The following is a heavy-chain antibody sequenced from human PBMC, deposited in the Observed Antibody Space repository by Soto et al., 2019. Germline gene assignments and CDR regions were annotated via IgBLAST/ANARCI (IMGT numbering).Heavy chain of an antibody. Sequence: QVHLQQWGAGLLKPSETLSLTCAVYGASFSSHHWSWIRQTPGKGLEWIGQIHHSGSTKYNPSLKSRVTMSVDTSNNPFSLKLRSVTAADTAVYYCASGDYYENSGYYAFDYWGQGTLVTVSS. D-gene: IGHD3-22*01. CDR3: ASGDYYENSGYYAFDY. CDR2: IHHSGST. J-gene: IGHJ4*02. V-gene: IGHV4-34*01. CDR1: GASFSSHH.